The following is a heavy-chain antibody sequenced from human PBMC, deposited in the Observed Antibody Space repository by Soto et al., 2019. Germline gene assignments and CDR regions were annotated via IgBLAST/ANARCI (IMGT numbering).Heavy chain of an antibody. CDR1: GFTFSSYW. CDR2: IKQDGSEK. D-gene: IGHD3-22*01. CDR3: ARDPGSYYDSSALDY. Sequence: GGSLRLSCAASGFTFSSYWMSWVRQAPGKGLEWVANIKQDGSEKYYVDSVKGRFTISRDNAKNSLYLQMNSLRAEDTAVYYCARDPGSYYDSSALDYWGQGTLVTVSS. V-gene: IGHV3-7*03. J-gene: IGHJ4*02.